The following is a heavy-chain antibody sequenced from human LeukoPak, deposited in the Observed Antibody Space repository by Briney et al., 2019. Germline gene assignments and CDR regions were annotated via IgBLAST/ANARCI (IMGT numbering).Heavy chain of an antibody. D-gene: IGHD2-21*02. CDR2: INPDGRDT. Sequence: GGSLRLSCVVSGFTFNRCWMNWVRQAPGKGLEWVAHINPDGRDTCYVDSVKGRFTISRDNAQNSMYLQMNSLRVEDTAVYYCTSWGDTTAEYFQRWGQGTLVTVSS. V-gene: IGHV3-7*01. J-gene: IGHJ1*01. CDR1: GFTFNRCW. CDR3: TSWGDTTAEYFQR.